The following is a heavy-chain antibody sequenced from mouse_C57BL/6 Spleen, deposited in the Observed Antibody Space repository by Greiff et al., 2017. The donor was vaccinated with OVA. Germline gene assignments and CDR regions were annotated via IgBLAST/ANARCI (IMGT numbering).Heavy chain of an antibody. CDR2: IHPNSGST. Sequence: VQLQQPGAELVKPGASVKLSCKASGYTFTSYWMHWVKQRPGQGLEWIGMIHPNSGSTNYNEKFKSKATLTVDKSSSTAYMQLSSLTSEDSAVYDCARDGITTVVARDYWGQGTTLTVSS. CDR3: ARDGITTVVARDY. V-gene: IGHV1-64*01. CDR1: GYTFTSYW. D-gene: IGHD1-1*01. J-gene: IGHJ2*01.